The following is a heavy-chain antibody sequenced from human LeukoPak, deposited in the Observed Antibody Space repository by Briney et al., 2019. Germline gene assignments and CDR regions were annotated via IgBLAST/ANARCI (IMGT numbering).Heavy chain of an antibody. V-gene: IGHV1-2*02. D-gene: IGHD6-13*01. J-gene: IGHJ4*02. CDR3: ARGPAAALFDD. CDR1: GYTFTDYY. Sequence: ASVKVSCKASGYTFTDYYFHWVRQAPGQGLEWMGWIIPNSGGTNCAQKFQGRVTMTRDTSISTTYMELSSLRSDDTAVYYCARGPAAALFDDWGQGTLVTVSS. CDR2: IIPNSGGT.